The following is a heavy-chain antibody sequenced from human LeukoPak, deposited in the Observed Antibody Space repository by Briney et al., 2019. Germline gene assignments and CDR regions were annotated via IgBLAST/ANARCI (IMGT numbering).Heavy chain of an antibody. CDR2: IYSGGST. V-gene: IGHV3-66*01. CDR1: GFTFSDYT. D-gene: IGHD6-19*01. J-gene: IGHJ3*02. Sequence: PGGSLRLSCAASGFTFSDYTMNWVRLTPGKGLEWVSVIYSGGSTYYADSVKGRFTISRDNSKNTLYLQMNSLRAEDTAVYYCASPWLDDAFDIWGQGTMVTVSS. CDR3: ASPWLDDAFDI.